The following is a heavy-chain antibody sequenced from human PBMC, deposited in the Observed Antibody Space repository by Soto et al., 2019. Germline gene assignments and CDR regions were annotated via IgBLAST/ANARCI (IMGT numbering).Heavy chain of an antibody. Sequence: QITLKESGPTLVKPTQTLTLTCTFSGFSLSTTGVGVGWIRQPPGKALEWLALIYWDDDKRYSPSLRIRLTSPKDTSKHLVVLTLTNMDPRDTATYYSAHRRAILGVVYGMDVWGQGTTVTVSS. V-gene: IGHV2-5*02. CDR2: IYWDDDK. D-gene: IGHD3-3*01. CDR3: AHRRAILGVVYGMDV. J-gene: IGHJ6*02. CDR1: GFSLSTTGVG.